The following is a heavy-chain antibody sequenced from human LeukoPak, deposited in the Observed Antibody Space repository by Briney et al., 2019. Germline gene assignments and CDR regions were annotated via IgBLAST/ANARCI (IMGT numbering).Heavy chain of an antibody. CDR2: IIPIFGTA. CDR3: ARLDEYSSSSRYYGMDV. Sequence: SVKVSCKASGGTFSSYAISWVRQAPGQGLEWMGGIIPIFGTANYAQKFQGRVTITADESTSTAYMELSSLRSEDTAVYYCARLDEYSSSSRYYGMDVWGQGTTVTVSS. CDR1: GGTFSSYA. D-gene: IGHD6-6*01. J-gene: IGHJ6*02. V-gene: IGHV1-69*13.